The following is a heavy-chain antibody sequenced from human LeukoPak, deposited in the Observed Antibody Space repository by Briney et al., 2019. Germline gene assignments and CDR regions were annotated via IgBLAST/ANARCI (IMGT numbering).Heavy chain of an antibody. CDR3: AKDSSAYYDFWSGYYKYNWFDP. V-gene: IGHV3-23*01. CDR1: GFTFSSYA. Sequence: GGSLRLSCAASGFTFSSYAVSWVRQAPGKGLEWDSAISGSGGSTYYADSVKGRFTISRDNSKNTLYLQMNSLRAEDTAVYYCAKDSSAYYDFWSGYYKYNWFDPWGQGTLVTVSS. CDR2: ISGSGGST. J-gene: IGHJ5*02. D-gene: IGHD3-3*01.